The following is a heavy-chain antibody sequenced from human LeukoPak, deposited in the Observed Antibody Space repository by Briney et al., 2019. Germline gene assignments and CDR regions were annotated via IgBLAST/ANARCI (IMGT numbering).Heavy chain of an antibody. Sequence: GGSLRLSCVASGFTFSTYGMSWVRQAPGKGLEWVSAISGSGGSTYYADSVKGRFTISRDNSKNTLYLQMNSLRPDDTAVYYCARGRVVVTAQFRAGIDFWGQGTLVTVSS. J-gene: IGHJ4*02. CDR2: ISGSGGST. V-gene: IGHV3-23*01. D-gene: IGHD2-21*02. CDR1: GFTFSTYG. CDR3: ARGRVVVTAQFRAGIDF.